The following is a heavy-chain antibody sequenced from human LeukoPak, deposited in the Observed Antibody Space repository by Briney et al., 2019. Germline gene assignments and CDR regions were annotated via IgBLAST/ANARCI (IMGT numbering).Heavy chain of an antibody. V-gene: IGHV3-48*03. CDR3: AELGITMIGGV. D-gene: IGHD3-10*02. CDR2: ISSSGSTI. CDR1: GFTFSSYE. J-gene: IGHJ6*03. Sequence: PGGSLRLSCAASGFTFSSYEMNWVRQAPGKGLEWVSYISSSGSTIYYADSVKGRFTISRDNAKNSLYLQMNNLRAEDTAVYYCAELGITMIGGVWGKGTTVTIS.